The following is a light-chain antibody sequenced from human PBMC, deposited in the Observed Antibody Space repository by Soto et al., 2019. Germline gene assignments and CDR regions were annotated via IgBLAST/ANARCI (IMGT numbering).Light chain of an antibody. CDR2: SNN. CDR3: ATWDDSLSGHYV. J-gene: IGLJ1*01. Sequence: QSVLTQPPSASGTPGQRVTIYCSGSSSNIGSNYVCWYQHLPGTAPKLLIYSNNQRPSGVPDRFSGSKSGTSASLAISGLRSEDEADYYCATWDDSLSGHYVFGTGTKLTV. V-gene: IGLV1-47*02. CDR1: SSNIGSNY.